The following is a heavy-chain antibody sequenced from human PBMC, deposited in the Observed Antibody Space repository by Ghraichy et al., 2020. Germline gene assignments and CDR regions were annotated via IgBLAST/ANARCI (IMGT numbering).Heavy chain of an antibody. CDR1: GFSFSGYW. J-gene: IGHJ6*02. V-gene: IGHV3-7*01. CDR3: AKNIVATGKNLYYYYGMDV. Sequence: GESLNNSCAASGFSFSGYWMSWVRQAPGKGLEWVASIKQDGSEKIYVDSVKGRFTISRDNARNSLYLQMNSLRAEDTAMYYCAKNIVATGKNLYYYYGMDVWGQGTTVTVSS. CDR2: IKQDGSEK. D-gene: IGHD5-12*01.